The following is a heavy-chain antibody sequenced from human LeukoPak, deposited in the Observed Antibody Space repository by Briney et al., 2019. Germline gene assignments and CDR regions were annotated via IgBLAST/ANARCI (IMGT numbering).Heavy chain of an antibody. D-gene: IGHD5-18*01. Sequence: SETPSLTCTVSGASLSSSSYYWGWIRQPPGKGLEWIVSIYYSGSTYYNPSLKSRVTISVDTSKNQFSLKLSSVTATDTAVYSCARLGYSYGPNYWGQGTLVTVSS. J-gene: IGHJ4*02. V-gene: IGHV4-39*01. CDR3: ARLGYSYGPNY. CDR2: IYYSGST. CDR1: GASLSSSSYY.